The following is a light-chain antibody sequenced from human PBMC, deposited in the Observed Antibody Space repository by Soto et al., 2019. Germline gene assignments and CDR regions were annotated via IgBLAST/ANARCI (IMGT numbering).Light chain of an antibody. CDR2: AAS. Sequence: DIQMTQSPSTLSASVGDRVTITCRASQSISSWLAWFQQKPGKAPKSLIYAASKLQSGVPSQFSGSGSGTEFTLTISSLQSEDSAVYYCQQYNNWPWTFGQGTKVDIK. V-gene: IGKV1-5*01. J-gene: IGKJ1*01. CDR3: QQYNNWPWT. CDR1: QSISSW.